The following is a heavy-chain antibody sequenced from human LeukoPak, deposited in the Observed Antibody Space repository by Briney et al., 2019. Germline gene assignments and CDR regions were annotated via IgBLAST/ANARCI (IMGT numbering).Heavy chain of an antibody. D-gene: IGHD5-24*01. CDR2: KNPNSGNT. Sequence: ASVKVSCKASGYTFKNYDINWARQATGQGLEWMGWKNPNSGNTGFAQKFQDRVSMTRDTSINTAYMELTSLRSGDTAVYYCARATPGGLHGYSFDYWGQGTVVTVYS. CDR1: GYTFKNYD. V-gene: IGHV1-8*02. J-gene: IGHJ4*02. CDR3: ARATPGGLHGYSFDY.